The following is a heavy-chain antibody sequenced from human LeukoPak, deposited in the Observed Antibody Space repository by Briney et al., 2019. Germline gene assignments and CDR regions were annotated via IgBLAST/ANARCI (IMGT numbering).Heavy chain of an antibody. CDR2: IIPIFGTA. V-gene: IGHV1-69*06. J-gene: IGHJ4*02. Sequence: ASVKVSCKASGGTFSSYATSWVRQAPGQGLEWMGGIIPIFGTANYAQKFQGRVTITADKSTSTAYMELSSLRSEDTAVYYCAREYSSGWYSLDYWGQGTLVTVSS. D-gene: IGHD6-19*01. CDR3: AREYSSGWYSLDY. CDR1: GGTFSSYA.